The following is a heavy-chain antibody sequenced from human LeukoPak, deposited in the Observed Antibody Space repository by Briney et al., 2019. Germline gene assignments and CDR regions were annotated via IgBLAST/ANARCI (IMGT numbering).Heavy chain of an antibody. Sequence: ASVKVSCMASGYTFTGYYMHWVRQAPGQGLEWMGWINPNNGGTNYAQKFQGRVTMTSDTSISTAYMELSRLRSDDTAVYYCVRDPSEVGALWGQGSLVTVSS. D-gene: IGHD1-26*01. V-gene: IGHV1-2*02. CDR3: VRDPSEVGAL. J-gene: IGHJ4*02. CDR2: INPNNGGT. CDR1: GYTFTGYY.